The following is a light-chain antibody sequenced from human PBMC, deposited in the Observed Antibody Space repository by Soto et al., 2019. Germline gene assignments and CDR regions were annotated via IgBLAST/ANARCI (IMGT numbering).Light chain of an antibody. CDR1: SSDVGSYNY. V-gene: IGLV2-8*01. CDR3: SSYAGSTNFYV. Sequence: QSVLTQPPSASGSPGQSVTISCTGTSSDVGSYNYVSWFRQHPDEAPKLIIYEVSQRPSGVPDRFSGTKSGNTASLTVSGLQDEDEADYYCSSYAGSTNFYVFGTGTKVTVL. CDR2: EVS. J-gene: IGLJ1*01.